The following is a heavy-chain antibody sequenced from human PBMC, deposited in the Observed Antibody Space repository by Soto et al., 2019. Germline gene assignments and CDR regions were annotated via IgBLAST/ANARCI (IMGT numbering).Heavy chain of an antibody. CDR1: GGSISSYY. Sequence: SETLSLTCTVSGGSISSYYWSWIRQPPGKGLEWIGYIYYSGSTNYNPSLKNRVTISVDTSKNQFSLKLSSVTAADTAVYYCARGSAYCGGDCYDYWGQGTLVTVSS. D-gene: IGHD2-21*01. V-gene: IGHV4-59*01. CDR2: IYYSGST. CDR3: ARGSAYCGGDCYDY. J-gene: IGHJ4*02.